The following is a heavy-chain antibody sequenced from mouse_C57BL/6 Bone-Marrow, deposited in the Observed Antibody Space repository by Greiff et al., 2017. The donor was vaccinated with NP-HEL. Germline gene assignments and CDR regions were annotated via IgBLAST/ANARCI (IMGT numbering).Heavy chain of an antibody. Sequence: EVKLMESGPGLAKPSQTLSLTCSVTGYSITSDYWNWIRKFPGNKLEYMGYISYSGSTYYNPSLKSRISITRDTSKNQYYLQLNSVTTEDTATYYCARNTLNSYDGYLYAMDYWGQGTSVTVSS. CDR1: GYSITSDY. V-gene: IGHV3-8*01. J-gene: IGHJ4*01. D-gene: IGHD2-3*01. CDR2: ISYSGST. CDR3: ARNTLNSYDGYLYAMDY.